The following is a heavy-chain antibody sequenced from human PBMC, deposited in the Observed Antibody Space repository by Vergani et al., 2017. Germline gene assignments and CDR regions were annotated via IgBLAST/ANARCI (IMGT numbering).Heavy chain of an antibody. V-gene: IGHV1-2*02. CDR2: INPNSGGT. Sequence: QVQLVQSGAEVKKPGASVKVSCKASGYTFTGYYMHWVRQAPGQGLEWIGWINPNSGGTNYAQKFQGRVTMTRDTSISTAYMELSRLRSDDTAVYYCARDIAVTTGWYYYYGMDVWGQGTTVTVSS. CDR3: ARDIAVTTGWYYYYGMDV. D-gene: IGHD4-17*01. CDR1: GYTFTGYY. J-gene: IGHJ6*02.